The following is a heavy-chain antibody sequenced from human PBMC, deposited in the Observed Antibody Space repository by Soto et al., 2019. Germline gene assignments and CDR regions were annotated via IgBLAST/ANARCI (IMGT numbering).Heavy chain of an antibody. CDR3: ARDGTGYSSGGGYDY. Sequence: ASVKVSCKASGYTFTSYGISWVRQAPGQGLEWMGWISAYNGNTNYAQKLQGRVTMTTGTSTSTAYMELRSLRSDDTAVYYCARDGTGYSSGGGYDYWGQGTLVTVSS. CDR1: GYTFTSYG. J-gene: IGHJ4*02. CDR2: ISAYNGNT. D-gene: IGHD6-19*01. V-gene: IGHV1-18*01.